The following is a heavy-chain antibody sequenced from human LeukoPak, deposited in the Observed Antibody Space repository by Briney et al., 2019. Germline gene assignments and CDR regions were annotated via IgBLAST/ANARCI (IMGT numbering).Heavy chain of an antibody. V-gene: IGHV1-18*01. CDR2: ISAYNGNT. CDR3: ARRCSSTGCYYYYGMDV. D-gene: IGHD2-2*01. J-gene: IGHJ6*02. Sequence: ASVKVSCKASGYTFTSYGISWVRQAPGQGLEWMGWISAYNGNTNYAQRLQGRVTMTTDTSTSTAYMKLRSLRSDDTAVYYCARRCSSTGCYYYYGMDVWGQGTTVTVSS. CDR1: GYTFTSYG.